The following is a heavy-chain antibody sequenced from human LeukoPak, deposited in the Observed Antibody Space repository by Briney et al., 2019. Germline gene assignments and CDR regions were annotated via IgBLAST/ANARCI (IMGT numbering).Heavy chain of an antibody. J-gene: IGHJ5*02. CDR3: ARHQTHGSGSFDP. CDR2: VYYSGST. CDR1: GGSIGSSSYY. D-gene: IGHD3-10*01. V-gene: IGHV4-39*01. Sequence: PSEILSLTCTVSGGSIGSSSYYWGWIRQPPGKGLEWIGSVYYSGSTYYNPSLKSRVTISVDTSKNQFSLKLSSVTAADTAVYYCARHQTHGSGSFDPWGQGTLVTVSS.